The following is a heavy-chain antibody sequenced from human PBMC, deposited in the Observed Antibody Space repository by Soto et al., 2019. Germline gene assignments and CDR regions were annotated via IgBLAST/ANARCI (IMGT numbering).Heavy chain of an antibody. Sequence: SETLSLTCAVYGGFVSSGSYYWSWIRQPPGKGLEWIGEMSHSGGTHFNPSLKSRVTISVDTSKNQFSLNLSSVTAADTAVYYCARAGQQLDRSYYYYMDVWGKGTTVTVSS. D-gene: IGHD6-13*01. CDR1: GGFVSSGSYY. V-gene: IGHV4-61*01. CDR3: ARAGQQLDRSYYYYMDV. CDR2: MSHSGGT. J-gene: IGHJ6*03.